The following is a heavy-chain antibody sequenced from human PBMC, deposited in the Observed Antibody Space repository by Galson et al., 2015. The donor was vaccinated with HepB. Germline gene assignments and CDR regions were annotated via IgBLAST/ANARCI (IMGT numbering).Heavy chain of an antibody. CDR1: GFTFSSYW. D-gene: IGHD4-23*01. V-gene: IGHV3-74*01. CDR3: ARVYVPMVVTPGGLGFDY. Sequence: SLRLSCAASGFTFSSYWMHWVRQAPGKGLVWVSRINSDGSSTSYADSVKGRFTISRDNAKNTLYLQMNSLRAEDTAVYYCARVYVPMVVTPGGLGFDYWGQGTLVTVSS. J-gene: IGHJ4*02. CDR2: INSDGSST.